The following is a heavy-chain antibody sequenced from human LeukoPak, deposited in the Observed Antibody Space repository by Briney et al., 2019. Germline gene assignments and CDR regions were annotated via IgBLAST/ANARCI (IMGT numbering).Heavy chain of an antibody. CDR1: GGSISSYY. V-gene: IGHV4-34*01. Sequence: PSGTLSLTCTVSGGSISSYYWSWIRQPPGKGLEWIGEINHSGSTNYNPSLKSRVTISVDTSKNQFSLKLSSVTAADTAVYYCARGLTPDAFDIWGQGTMVTVSS. J-gene: IGHJ3*02. CDR3: ARGLTPDAFDI. CDR2: INHSGST. D-gene: IGHD2-8*01.